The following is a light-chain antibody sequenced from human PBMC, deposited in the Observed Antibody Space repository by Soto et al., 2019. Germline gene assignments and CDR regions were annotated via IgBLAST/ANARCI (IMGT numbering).Light chain of an antibody. CDR1: SSDVGGYNY. CDR3: CSYAGSYTFV. V-gene: IGLV2-11*01. J-gene: IGLJ2*01. Sequence: QSALTQPRSVSGSPGKSVTISCTGTSSDVGGYNYVSWYQQHPGKAPKLMIYDVSKRPSGVPDRFSGSKSGNTASLTISGLQAEDEADYYCCSYAGSYTFVFGGGTQLTVL. CDR2: DVS.